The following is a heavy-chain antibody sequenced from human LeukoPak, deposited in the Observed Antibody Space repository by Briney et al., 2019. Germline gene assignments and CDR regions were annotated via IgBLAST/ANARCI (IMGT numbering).Heavy chain of an antibody. CDR2: IIPIFGTA. J-gene: IGHJ5*02. CDR3: AIYCSSTSCPESLTYNWFDP. D-gene: IGHD2-2*01. V-gene: IGHV1-69*13. CDR1: GGTFSSYA. Sequence: GASVKVSCKASGGTFSSYAISWVRQAPGQGLEWMGGIIPIFGTANYAQKFQGRVTITADESTSTAYMELSSLRSEDTAVYYCAIYCSSTSCPESLTYNWFDPWGQGTLVTVSS.